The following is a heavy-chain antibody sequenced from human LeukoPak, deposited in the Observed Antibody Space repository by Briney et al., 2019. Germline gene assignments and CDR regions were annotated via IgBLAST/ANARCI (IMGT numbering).Heavy chain of an antibody. CDR1: GDTFTTSD. CDR2: ISAYNGNT. D-gene: IGHD2-2*01. Sequence: ASVKVSCKASGDTFTTSDINWVRQATGQGLEWMGWISAYNGNTNYAQKLQGRVTMTTDTSTNTAYMELRSLRSDDTAVYYCARDHKGGLCCSSTSCSPHDYWGQGTLVTVSS. V-gene: IGHV1-18*01. CDR3: ARDHKGGLCCSSTSCSPHDY. J-gene: IGHJ4*02.